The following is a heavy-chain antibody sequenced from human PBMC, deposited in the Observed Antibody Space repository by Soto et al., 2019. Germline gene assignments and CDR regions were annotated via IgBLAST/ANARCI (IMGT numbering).Heavy chain of an antibody. J-gene: IGHJ4*02. CDR2: INHSGST. CDR3: ARVPYYYDSSGYYAYFDY. Sequence: SETLSLTCAVYGGSFSGYYWSWIRQLPGKGLEWIGEINHSGSTNYNPSLKSRVTISVDTSKNQFSLKLSSVTAADTAVYYCARVPYYYDSSGYYAYFDYWGQGTLVTVSS. V-gene: IGHV4-34*01. CDR1: GGSFSGYY. D-gene: IGHD3-22*01.